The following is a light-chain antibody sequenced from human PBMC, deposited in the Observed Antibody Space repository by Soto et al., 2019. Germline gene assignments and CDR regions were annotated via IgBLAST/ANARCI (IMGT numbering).Light chain of an antibody. CDR2: EAS. J-gene: IGKJ5*01. CDR3: QQANSFPIT. Sequence: DIQMTQSPSSVSASVGDRVTITCQASQGITNRLAWYQQKPGKAPKLLIYEASSLQSGVPSRISGSGSGTDFTLTISSLQPEDFATYYCQQANSFPITFGQGTRLEIK. V-gene: IGKV1D-12*01. CDR1: QGITNR.